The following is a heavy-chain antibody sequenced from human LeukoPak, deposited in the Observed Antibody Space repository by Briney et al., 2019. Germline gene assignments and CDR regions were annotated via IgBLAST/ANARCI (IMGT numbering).Heavy chain of an antibody. Sequence: SETLSLTCAVYGGSFSGYYWSWIRQPPGKGLEWIGEINHSGSTNYNPSLKSRVTISVDTSKNQFSLKLSSVTAADTAVYYCARGGGAQKVVVVVAATPVIAFDIWGQGTMVTVSS. CDR1: GGSFSGYY. CDR3: ARGGGAQKVVVVVAATPVIAFDI. D-gene: IGHD2-15*01. CDR2: INHSGST. J-gene: IGHJ3*02. V-gene: IGHV4-34*01.